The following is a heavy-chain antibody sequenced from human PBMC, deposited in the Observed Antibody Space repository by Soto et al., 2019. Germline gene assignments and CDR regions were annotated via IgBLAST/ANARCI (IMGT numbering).Heavy chain of an antibody. J-gene: IGHJ6*02. CDR1: GYTFSDFD. D-gene: IGHD3-16*01. CDR2: MNAKSGDT. V-gene: IGHV1-8*01. Sequence: QAHLEQSWTELKRPGASVKVSCKASGYTFSDFDINWLRQASGQGPEWMGWMNAKSGDTFFAQRFQDKFNMTWDTSLSTAYMEVGSLTSDDTAIYYCARGNPFNYAGIDVWGQGTTVAVSS. CDR3: ARGNPFNYAGIDV.